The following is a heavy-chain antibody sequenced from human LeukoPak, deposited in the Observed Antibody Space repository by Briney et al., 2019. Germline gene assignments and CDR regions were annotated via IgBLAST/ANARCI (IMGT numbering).Heavy chain of an antibody. CDR3: IRVSQLYYFDS. D-gene: IGHD1-1*01. J-gene: IGHJ4*02. Sequence: GGSLRLSCAASGFTFSNHYMDWVRQAPGKGLEWVGRIRMKANGSTTEFAASVKGRFTISRDDSKNSLYLQMNSLKTEDTAVYYCIRVSQLYYFDSWGQGTLVTVSS. CDR2: IRMKANGSTT. V-gene: IGHV3-72*01. CDR1: GFTFSNHY.